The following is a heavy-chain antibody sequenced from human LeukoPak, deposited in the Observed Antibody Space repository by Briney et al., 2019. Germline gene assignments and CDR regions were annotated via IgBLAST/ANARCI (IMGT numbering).Heavy chain of an antibody. V-gene: IGHV4-59*08. CDR3: ARANLPIVVVPAASKRNWFDP. J-gene: IGHJ5*02. Sequence: SETLSLTCTVSGGSISSHYWSWIRQPPGKGLEWIGYIYYSGSTYYNPSLKSRVTISVDTSKNQFSLKLSSVTAADTAVYYCARANLPIVVVPAASKRNWFDPWGQGTLVTVSS. D-gene: IGHD2-2*01. CDR1: GGSISSHY. CDR2: IYYSGST.